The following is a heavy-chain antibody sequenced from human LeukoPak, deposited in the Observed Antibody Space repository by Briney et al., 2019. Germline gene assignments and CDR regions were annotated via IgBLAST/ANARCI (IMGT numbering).Heavy chain of an antibody. CDR2: IYYSGST. Sequence: SETLSLTCTVSGGSISSHYWSWIRQPPGKGLEWIGYIYYSGSTNYNPSLKSRVTISVDTSKNQFSLKLSPVTAADTAVYYCARDTHYDILTGYYYDAFDIWGQGTMVTVSS. CDR3: ARDTHYDILTGYYYDAFDI. D-gene: IGHD3-9*01. CDR1: GGSISSHY. V-gene: IGHV4-59*11. J-gene: IGHJ3*02.